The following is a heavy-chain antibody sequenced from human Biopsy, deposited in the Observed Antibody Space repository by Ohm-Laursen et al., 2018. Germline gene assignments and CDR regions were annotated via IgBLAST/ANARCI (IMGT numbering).Heavy chain of an antibody. V-gene: IGHV4-61*01. CDR3: ARGMRSSGWPYFDS. D-gene: IGHD6-19*01. J-gene: IGHJ4*02. Sequence: SETLSLTCAVSGDSVSSGSFYWTWIRQPPGQGLEYIGYIYDRGSTANYNPSLESRVTMSVDMPKNQFSLKLSSVTAADTAIYYCARGMRSSGWPYFDSWPGNPGHRLL. CDR1: GDSVSSGSFY. CDR2: IYDRGSTA.